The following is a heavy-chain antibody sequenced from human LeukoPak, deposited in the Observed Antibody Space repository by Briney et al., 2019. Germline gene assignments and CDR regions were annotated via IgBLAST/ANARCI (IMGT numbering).Heavy chain of an antibody. D-gene: IGHD3-10*01. Sequence: PSETLSLTCTVSGGSISRGNYYWSWIRQPAGKGLEWIGRIYTSGSTNYNPSLKSRVTISVDTSKNQFSLKLNSVTAADTAVYYCARDSQAPLLYGMDVWGQGTTVTVSS. V-gene: IGHV4-61*02. CDR2: IYTSGST. CDR1: GGSISRGNYY. CDR3: ARDSQAPLLYGMDV. J-gene: IGHJ6*02.